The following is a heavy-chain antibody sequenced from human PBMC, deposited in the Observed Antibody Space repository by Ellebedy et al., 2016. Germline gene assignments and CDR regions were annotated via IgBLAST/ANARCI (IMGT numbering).Heavy chain of an antibody. J-gene: IGHJ4*02. Sequence: SVKVSCXASGGTFSSYAISWVRQAPGQGLEWMGRIIPILGIANYAQKFQGRVTITADKSTSTAYMELSSLRSEDTAVYYCAREGRDSSWYRVDYWGQGTLVTVSS. CDR3: AREGRDSSWYRVDY. D-gene: IGHD6-13*01. V-gene: IGHV1-69*04. CDR2: IIPILGIA. CDR1: GGTFSSYA.